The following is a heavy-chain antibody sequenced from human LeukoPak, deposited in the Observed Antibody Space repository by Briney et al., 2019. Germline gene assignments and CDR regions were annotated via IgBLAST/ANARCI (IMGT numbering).Heavy chain of an antibody. J-gene: IGHJ4*02. V-gene: IGHV3-49*04. CDR3: TRVPQYCSGGSCHFDY. Sequence: PGGSLRLSCAASGFTVSSNYMSWVRQAPGKGLEWVGFIRSKAYGGTTEYAASVKGRFTISRDDSKSIAYLQMNSLKTEDTAVYYCTRVPQYCSGGSCHFDYWGQGTLVTVSS. CDR1: GFTVSSNY. D-gene: IGHD2-15*01. CDR2: IRSKAYGGTT.